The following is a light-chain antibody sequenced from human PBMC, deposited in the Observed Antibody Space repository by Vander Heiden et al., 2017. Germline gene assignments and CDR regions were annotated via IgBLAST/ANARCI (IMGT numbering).Light chain of an antibody. V-gene: IGKV1-8*01. CDR1: QNINTY. Sequence: AIRLTQSPSSLSASAGVSVTITCRASQNINTYLAWYQHEPGKAPKLLIHAASTLHSGVPSRFSASGSGTDFSLTINSLQSEDSATYYCQQYRTYLWTFGQGTKVEI. CDR3: QQYRTYLWT. CDR2: AAS. J-gene: IGKJ1*01.